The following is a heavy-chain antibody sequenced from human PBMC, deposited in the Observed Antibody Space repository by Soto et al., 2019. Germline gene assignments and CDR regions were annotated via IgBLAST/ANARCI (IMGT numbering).Heavy chain of an antibody. CDR3: ARSLYGDHPPRYFDY. Sequence: SETLSLTCTVSGGSISSYYWSWIRQPPGKGLEWIGYIYYSGSTNYNPSLKSRVTISVDTSKNQFSLKLSSVTAADTAVYYCARSLYGDHPPRYFDYWGQGTLVTVSS. J-gene: IGHJ4*02. D-gene: IGHD4-17*01. CDR1: GGSISSYY. V-gene: IGHV4-59*01. CDR2: IYYSGST.